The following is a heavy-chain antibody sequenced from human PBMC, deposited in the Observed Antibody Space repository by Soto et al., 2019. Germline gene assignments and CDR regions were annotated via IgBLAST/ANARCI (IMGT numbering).Heavy chain of an antibody. J-gene: IGHJ6*02. CDR3: AKVNRYFDWVVNPPYRMAV. D-gene: IGHD3-9*01. Sequence: GGSLRLSCAASGFTFSSYAMSWVRQAPGKGLEWVSAISGSGGSTYYADSVKGRFTISRDNSKNTLYLQMNSLRAEDTAVYYCAKVNRYFDWVVNPPYRMAVRTQRTTVTVS. CDR1: GFTFSSYA. V-gene: IGHV3-23*01. CDR2: ISGSGGST.